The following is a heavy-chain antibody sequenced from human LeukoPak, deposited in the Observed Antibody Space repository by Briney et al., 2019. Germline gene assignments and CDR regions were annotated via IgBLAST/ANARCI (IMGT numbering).Heavy chain of an antibody. CDR3: AREGITGLGYSSSRYFDY. CDR1: GGSFSGYY. CDR2: INHSGSS. J-gene: IGHJ4*02. V-gene: IGHV4-34*01. D-gene: IGHD6-6*01. Sequence: SETLSLTCAVYGGSFSGYYWSWIRQPPGKGLEWIGEINHSGSSNYNPSLKSRVTISVDTSKNQFSLKLSSVTAADTAVYYCAREGITGLGYSSSRYFDYWGQGTLVTVSS.